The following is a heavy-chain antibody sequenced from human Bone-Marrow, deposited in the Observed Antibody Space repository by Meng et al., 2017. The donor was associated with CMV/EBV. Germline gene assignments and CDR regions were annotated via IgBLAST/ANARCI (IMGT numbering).Heavy chain of an antibody. CDR2: ISSSGSTI. CDR3: ARDAAADSSSWDFDY. CDR1: GFTFSDYY. D-gene: IGHD6-13*01. Sequence: GGSLRLSCAASGFTFSDYYMSWIRQAPGKGLEWVSYISSSGSTIYYADSVKGRFTISRDNAKNSLYLQMNSLRAEDTAVYYCARDAAADSSSWDFDYWGQGTLVTVSS. V-gene: IGHV3-11*04. J-gene: IGHJ4*02.